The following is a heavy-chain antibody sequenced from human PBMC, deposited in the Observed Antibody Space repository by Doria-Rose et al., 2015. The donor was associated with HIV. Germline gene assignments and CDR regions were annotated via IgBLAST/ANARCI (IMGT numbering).Heavy chain of an antibody. V-gene: IGHV4-59*01. CDR1: GGSISHYY. CDR2: IFYTGST. CDR3: ARVLSGTHDY. J-gene: IGHJ4*02. D-gene: IGHD1-26*01. Sequence: QVQLQESGPGLVKPSETLSLTCSVSGGSISHYYWSWIRQPPGKGLEYIGDIFYTGSTNYSPSLKSRVSISIDTSKNKFSLRLSSVTAADTAAYYCARVLSGTHDYWGQGTLVTVSS.